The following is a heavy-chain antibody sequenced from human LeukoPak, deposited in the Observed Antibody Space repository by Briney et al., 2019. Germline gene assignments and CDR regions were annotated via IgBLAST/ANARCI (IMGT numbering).Heavy chain of an antibody. V-gene: IGHV3-30-3*01. CDR2: ISDDGSNK. J-gene: IGHJ4*02. Sequence: GRSLRLSCAASGFTFNSYAIHWVRQAPGKGLEWVAVISDDGSNKYYENSVKGRFTISRDNSKNTLYLQMNSLRGEDTAVYYCARHMVQLLLDWSGYLDYWGQGTLVTVSS. CDR1: GFTFNSYA. CDR3: ARHMVQLLLDWSGYLDY. D-gene: IGHD2-2*01.